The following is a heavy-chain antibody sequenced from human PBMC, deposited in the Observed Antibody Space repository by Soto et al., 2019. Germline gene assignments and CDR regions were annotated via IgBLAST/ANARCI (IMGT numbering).Heavy chain of an antibody. D-gene: IGHD6-13*01. V-gene: IGHV3-21*01. CDR1: GFTFSSYS. Sequence: GGSLRLSCAASGFTFSSYSMNWVRQAPGKGLEWVSSISSSSSYIYYADSVKGRFTISRDNAKNSLYLQMNSLRAEDTAVYYGARDVGRYSSSWYYFAYWGQGTLVTVSS. CDR2: ISSSSSYI. J-gene: IGHJ4*02. CDR3: ARDVGRYSSSWYYFAY.